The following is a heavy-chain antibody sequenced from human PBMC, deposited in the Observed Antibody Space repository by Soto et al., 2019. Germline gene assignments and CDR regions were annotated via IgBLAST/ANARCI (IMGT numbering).Heavy chain of an antibody. J-gene: IGHJ5*02. CDR2: RCYSGNT. CDR1: SGSISSRSYC. V-gene: IGHV4-39*01. Sequence: WGTLSLTCTVSSGSISSRSYCWGWIRQPPGKGLEWIGNRCYSGNTYYNPALNRRVTMSVDTPKNQFSLKMTYINATETAVYYCEGLYNYEISRLEAWCQRIMVT. CDR3: EGLYNYEISRLEA. D-gene: IGHD1-20*01.